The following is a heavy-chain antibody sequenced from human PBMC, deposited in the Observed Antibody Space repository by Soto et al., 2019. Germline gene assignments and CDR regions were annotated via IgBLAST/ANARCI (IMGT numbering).Heavy chain of an antibody. J-gene: IGHJ6*02. Sequence: QVQMVESGGGVVQSGKSLRISCVASGFRFIAYGIHWVRQAPDKGLEWVAVIWYDGSNKYYAESVKGRFTISRDNSRNTSYLDMNSLRAEDTAVYYCARDTNYYGSGSLGMDVWGPGTTVTVSS. CDR2: IWYDGSNK. CDR1: GFRFIAYG. CDR3: ARDTNYYGSGSLGMDV. V-gene: IGHV3-33*01. D-gene: IGHD3-10*01.